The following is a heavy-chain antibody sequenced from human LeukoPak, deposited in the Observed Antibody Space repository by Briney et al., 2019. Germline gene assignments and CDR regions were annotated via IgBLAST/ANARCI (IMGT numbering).Heavy chain of an antibody. Sequence: GGSLRLSCAASGFTFSSYSMNWVRQAPGKGLEWVSSISSSSSYIYYADSVKGRFTIFRDNAKNSLYLQMNSLRAEDTAVYYCAKILGSYFDPDAFDIWGQGTMVTVSS. CDR2: ISSSSSYI. D-gene: IGHD1-26*01. CDR3: AKILGSYFDPDAFDI. J-gene: IGHJ3*02. V-gene: IGHV3-21*01. CDR1: GFTFSSYS.